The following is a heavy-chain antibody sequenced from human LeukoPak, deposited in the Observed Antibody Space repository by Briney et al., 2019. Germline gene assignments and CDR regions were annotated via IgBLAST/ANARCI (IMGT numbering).Heavy chain of an antibody. CDR3: AKAGPFYFDG. Sequence: GGSLRLSCAASGFTFTNYGMHWVRQAPGKGLEWVPAISGNSATRHYADSVKGRFTISRDNSKSTLSLQMNSLRAEDTAVYYCAKAGPFYFDGWGQGILVTVSS. V-gene: IGHV3-23*01. CDR2: ISGNSATR. J-gene: IGHJ4*02. CDR1: GFTFTNYG.